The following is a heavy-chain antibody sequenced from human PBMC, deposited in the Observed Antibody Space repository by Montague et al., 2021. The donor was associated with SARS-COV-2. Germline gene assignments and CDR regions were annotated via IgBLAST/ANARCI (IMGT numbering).Heavy chain of an antibody. CDR1: GDSFSNHY. Sequence: SETLSLTCSVHGDSFSNHYWSWIRQPPGKGLEWIGYIYYRGNTKYNTSLKSPVTISADTPKNQFSLRLSSVTAADTAVYYCARISRNSGFVCDFDIWGQGTSVTVSS. CDR3: ARISRNSGFVCDFDI. J-gene: IGHJ3*02. D-gene: IGHD1-26*01. CDR2: IYYRGNT. V-gene: IGHV4-59*11.